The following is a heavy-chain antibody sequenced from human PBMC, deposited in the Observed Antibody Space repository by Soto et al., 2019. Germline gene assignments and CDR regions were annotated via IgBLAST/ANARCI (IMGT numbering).Heavy chain of an antibody. CDR2: IYSSGST. J-gene: IGHJ6*02. D-gene: IGHD3-10*01. CDR1: GGSIGSGGYY. Sequence: SETLSLTCTVSGGSIGSGGYYWTWVRHHPGKGLEWIGYIYSSGSTSYNPSLKSRLTISLDTSKNQFSLNLTSVTVADTAVYYCARESRRFAMVRGVLPATQFAMDVWGQGTTVTVSS. CDR3: ARESRRFAMVRGVLPATQFAMDV. V-gene: IGHV4-31*03.